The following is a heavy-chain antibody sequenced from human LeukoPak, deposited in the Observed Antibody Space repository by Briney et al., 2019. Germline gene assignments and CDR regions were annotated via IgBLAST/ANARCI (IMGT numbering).Heavy chain of an antibody. CDR3: ARRGGERMGGAPTASFDY. CDR2: IYYSGST. D-gene: IGHD1-26*01. J-gene: IGHJ4*02. Sequence: SETLSLTCTASGGSISSYYWSWIRQPPGKGLEWIGYIYYSGSTNYNPSLKSRVTISVDTSKNQFSLKLSSVTAADTAVYYCARRGGERMGGAPTASFDYWGKEPLAPVP. CDR1: GGSISSYY. V-gene: IGHV4-59*01.